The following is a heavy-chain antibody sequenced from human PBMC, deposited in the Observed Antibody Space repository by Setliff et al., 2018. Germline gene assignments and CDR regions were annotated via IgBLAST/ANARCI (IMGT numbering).Heavy chain of an antibody. CDR1: GYPFTNYG. CDR3: ARADYSSSLHYFDC. Sequence: GASVKVSCKTSGYPFTNYGLSWVRQAPGQGLEWMGWISGHNGDTKLAQNFQGRVTVTTDTFTKTGYMELRSLRSDDTAFYYCARADYSSSLHYFDCWGQGTLVTVSS. CDR2: ISGHNGDT. V-gene: IGHV1-18*01. J-gene: IGHJ4*02. D-gene: IGHD6-13*01.